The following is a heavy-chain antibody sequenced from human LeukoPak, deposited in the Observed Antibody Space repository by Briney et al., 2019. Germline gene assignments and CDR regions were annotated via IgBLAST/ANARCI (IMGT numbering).Heavy chain of an antibody. V-gene: IGHV1-46*01. J-gene: IGHJ4*02. CDR1: GYTFTRDY. D-gene: IGHD3-22*01. Sequence: ASVRVSCKASGYTFTRDYIHWVRQGPGQGLEWMGVINLCGGSTVYAQKFQGRVTMTRDTSTSTVYMELNSLRSEDTAVYYCARDSSLFYESSGFHYTHFDYWGQGTLVTVSS. CDR2: INLCGGST. CDR3: ARDSSLFYESSGFHYTHFDY.